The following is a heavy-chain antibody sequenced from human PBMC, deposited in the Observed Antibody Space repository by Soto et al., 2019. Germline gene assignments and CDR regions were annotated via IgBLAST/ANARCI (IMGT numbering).Heavy chain of an antibody. CDR2: ISGSGGST. V-gene: IGHV3-23*01. D-gene: IGHD3-22*01. Sequence: GGSLRLSCAASGFNFSSYAMSWVRQAPGKGLEWVSAISGSGGSTYYADSVKGRFTISRDNSKNTLYLQMNSLRAEDTAVYYCAKASDYYDSSGYYYGYWGQGTLVTVSS. CDR1: GFNFSSYA. J-gene: IGHJ4*02. CDR3: AKASDYYDSSGYYYGY.